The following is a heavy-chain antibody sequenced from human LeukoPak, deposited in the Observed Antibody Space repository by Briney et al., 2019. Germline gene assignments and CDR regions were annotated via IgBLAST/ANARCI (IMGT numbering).Heavy chain of an antibody. CDR2: INHSGST. V-gene: IGHV4-34*09. CDR1: GGSFSGYY. J-gene: IGHJ5*02. D-gene: IGHD3-22*01. Sequence: PSETLSLTCAVYGGSFSGYYWSWIRQPPGKGLEWIGEINHSGSTNYNPSLKSRVTISVDTSKNQFSLKLSSVTAADTAVYYCARGLGDSSGYDPWGQGTLVTVSS. CDR3: ARGLGDSSGYDP.